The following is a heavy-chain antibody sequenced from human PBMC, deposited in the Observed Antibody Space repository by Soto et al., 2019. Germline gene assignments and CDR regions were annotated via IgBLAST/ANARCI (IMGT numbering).Heavy chain of an antibody. Sequence: EVQLLESGGGLVQPGGSLRLSCAASGFTFSNYAMNWVRQAPGKGLEWVSGISGSGGSTFYAGSVKGRFTISRDNSKNTLRLQMNSLKAEDTAVYYCAKMIPLDGRGNYYYGLDAWGQGTTVTVSS. CDR1: GFTFSNYA. D-gene: IGHD3-22*01. J-gene: IGHJ6*02. CDR3: AKMIPLDGRGNYYYGLDA. CDR2: ISGSGGST. V-gene: IGHV3-23*01.